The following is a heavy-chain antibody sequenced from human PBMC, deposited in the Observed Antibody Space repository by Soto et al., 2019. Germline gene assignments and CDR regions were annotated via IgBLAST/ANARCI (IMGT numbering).Heavy chain of an antibody. D-gene: IGHD4-17*01. J-gene: IGHJ6*02. V-gene: IGHV3-74*01. CDR1: EFTFSNYW. CDR3: GRGATDHYAADV. CDR2: IKGDGSIT. Sequence: GGSLRLSCAASEFTFSNYWMHWARQAPGKGLVWVSRIKGDGSITNYADSVKGRFTISRDNAKNTLFLQMDSVTAEDTAVYYCGRGATDHYAADVWGQGTTVTVSS.